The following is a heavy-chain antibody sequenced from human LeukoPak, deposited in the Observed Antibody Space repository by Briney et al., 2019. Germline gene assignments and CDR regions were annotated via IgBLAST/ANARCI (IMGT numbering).Heavy chain of an antibody. J-gene: IGHJ4*02. Sequence: GGSLRLPCAASGFTFSSYWMSWVRQAPGKGLEWVANIKQDGSEKYYVDSVKGRFTISRDNAKNSLYLQMNSLRAEDTAVYYCARDRETMYYYDSSGLDDYWGQGTLVTVSS. CDR2: IKQDGSEK. D-gene: IGHD3-22*01. CDR3: ARDRETMYYYDSSGLDDY. CDR1: GFTFSSYW. V-gene: IGHV3-7*01.